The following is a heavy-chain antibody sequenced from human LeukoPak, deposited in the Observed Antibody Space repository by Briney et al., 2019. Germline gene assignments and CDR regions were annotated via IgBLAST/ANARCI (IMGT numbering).Heavy chain of an antibody. CDR2: ISPSGGIT. V-gene: IGHV3-23*01. CDR3: AKDRISSTSPNWFDP. J-gene: IGHJ5*02. D-gene: IGHD2-2*01. CDR1: GFTFSSYA. Sequence: QTGGSLRLSCAASGFTFSSYAMHWVRQAPGKGLEWVSGISPSGGITYYADSVKGRFTISRDNSKNTLYLQMNSLRAEDTALYYCAKDRISSTSPNWFDPWGQGTLVTVSS.